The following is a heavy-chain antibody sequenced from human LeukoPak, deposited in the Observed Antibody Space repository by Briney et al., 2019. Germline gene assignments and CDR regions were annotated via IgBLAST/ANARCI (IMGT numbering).Heavy chain of an antibody. Sequence: PSETLSLTCTVSGGSASRGGYYCNWIRQNPGKGLEWIGFTSYSEGTYYNPSLMSRITISVDRSQNQFSLKMRDVTAADTAVYFCATADWESFYFDSWGQGALVAVSS. CDR1: GGSASRGGYY. CDR2: TSYSEGT. V-gene: IGHV4-31*03. D-gene: IGHD1-26*01. J-gene: IGHJ4*02. CDR3: ATADWESFYFDS.